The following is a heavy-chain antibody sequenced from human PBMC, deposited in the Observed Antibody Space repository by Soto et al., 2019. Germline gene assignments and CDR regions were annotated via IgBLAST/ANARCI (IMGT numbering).Heavy chain of an antibody. D-gene: IGHD2-21*02. V-gene: IGHV3-30*03. J-gene: IGHJ5*02. Sequence: VQLVESGGGVVQPGTSLRLSCAASGFTFSNFRMHWVRQAPGKGLEWGARISSDGNDQIYADSVRGRFTTSRDNSRNTLYLQMNSLRADDAAMYYCVSRLPSCGADCSNFPFDPWGQGTLVTVSS. CDR2: ISSDGNDQ. CDR3: VSRLPSCGADCSNFPFDP. CDR1: GFTFSNFR.